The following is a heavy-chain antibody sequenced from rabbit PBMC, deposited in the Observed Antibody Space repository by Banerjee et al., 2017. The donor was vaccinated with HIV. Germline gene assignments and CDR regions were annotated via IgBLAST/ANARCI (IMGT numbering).Heavy chain of an antibody. D-gene: IGHD2-1*01. CDR2: IYAGSSGST. CDR3: ARHAYYGDYIGYGGDNYDL. CDR1: GFTISHNYW. J-gene: IGHJ4*01. Sequence: QEQLEESGGDLVKPEGSLTLTCTASGFTISHNYWICWVRQAPGKGLEWVACIYAGSSGSTYYASWAKGRFTISKTSSTTVTLQMTSLTAADTATYFCARHAYYGDYIGYGGDNYDLWGPGTLVTVS. V-gene: IGHV1S45*01.